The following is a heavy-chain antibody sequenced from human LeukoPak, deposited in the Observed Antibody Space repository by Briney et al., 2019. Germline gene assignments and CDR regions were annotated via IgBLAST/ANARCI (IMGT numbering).Heavy chain of an antibody. CDR3: ATHEPYYDFWSGYYN. J-gene: IGHJ4*02. Sequence: ASVKVSCKVSGYTLTELSMHWVRQAPGKGLEWMGGFDPEDGETIYAQKFQGRVTMTEDTSTDTAYMELSSLRSEDTAVCYCATHEPYYDFWSGYYNWGQGTLATVSS. D-gene: IGHD3-3*01. V-gene: IGHV1-24*01. CDR2: FDPEDGET. CDR1: GYTLTELS.